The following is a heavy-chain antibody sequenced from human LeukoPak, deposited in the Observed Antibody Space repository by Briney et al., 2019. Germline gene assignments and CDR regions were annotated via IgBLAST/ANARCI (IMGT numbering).Heavy chain of an antibody. Sequence: GGSLRLSCAGSGFTFSSYSMTWVRQAPGKGLEWVSSISFNNVIFYADSVKGRFTICRDNAKNSLYLQMNSLRAEDTAVYYCARDGVTMVRGVKVLDYYYYYMDVWGKGTTVTISS. D-gene: IGHD3-10*01. J-gene: IGHJ6*03. CDR1: GFTFSSYS. V-gene: IGHV3-21*06. CDR2: ISFNNVI. CDR3: ARDGVTMVRGVKVLDYYYYYMDV.